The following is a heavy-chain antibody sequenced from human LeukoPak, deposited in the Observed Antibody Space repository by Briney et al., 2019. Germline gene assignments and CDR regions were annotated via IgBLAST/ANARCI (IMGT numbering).Heavy chain of an antibody. CDR3: ARDKMDTAMWTEYFQH. V-gene: IGHV1-2*06. J-gene: IGHJ1*01. D-gene: IGHD5-18*01. CDR2: INPNRGGT. Sequence: ASVKVSCKASGYTFTGYYMHWVGQAPGQGLEGMGRINPNRGGTNYAQKFQGRVTMTRDTSISTAYMELSRLRSDDTAVYYCARDKMDTAMWTEYFQHWGQGTLVTVSS. CDR1: GYTFTGYY.